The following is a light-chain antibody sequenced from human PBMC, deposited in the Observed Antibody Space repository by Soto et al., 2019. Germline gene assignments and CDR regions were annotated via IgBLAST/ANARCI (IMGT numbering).Light chain of an antibody. CDR3: QQSYSSPPT. J-gene: IGKJ1*01. Sequence: IQMTQSPSSLSASLGDRVTVTCRASQTISSYVSWYQQKPGKAPKLLIFAASSLQSGVPSRFSGSRSGPDFTLTISSLQPEDFATYYCQQSYSSPPTFGQGSKVDIK. V-gene: IGKV1-39*01. CDR2: AAS. CDR1: QTISSY.